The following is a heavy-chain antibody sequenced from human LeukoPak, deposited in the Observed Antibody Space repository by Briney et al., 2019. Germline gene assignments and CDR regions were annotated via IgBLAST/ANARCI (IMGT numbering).Heavy chain of an antibody. V-gene: IGHV1-18*01. Sequence: GASVKVSCKASGYTFTSYDINWVRQATGQGLEWMGWISAYDGDTNYAHKFQGRVTMTTDTSTRTASMELRSLRSDDTAVYYCARIRDGAFDIWGQGTMVTVSS. CDR1: GYTFTSYD. J-gene: IGHJ3*02. CDR2: ISAYDGDT. D-gene: IGHD3-3*02. CDR3: ARIRDGAFDI.